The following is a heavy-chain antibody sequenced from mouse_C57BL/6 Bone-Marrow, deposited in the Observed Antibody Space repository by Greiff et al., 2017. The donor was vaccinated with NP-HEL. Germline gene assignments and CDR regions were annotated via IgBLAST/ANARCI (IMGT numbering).Heavy chain of an antibody. CDR1: GFTFTDYY. J-gene: IGHJ4*01. CDR2: IRNKANGYTI. Sequence: EVQGVESGGGLVQPGGSLSLSCAASGFTFTDYYMSWVRQPPGKALEWVGFIRNKANGYTIEYSASVKGRFTISRDNSTSILYLQMNALRAEDSATYYCARSIYYDYADDPFYGMDYWGQGTSVTVSS. V-gene: IGHV7-3*01. CDR3: ARSIYYDYADDPFYGMDY. D-gene: IGHD2-4*01.